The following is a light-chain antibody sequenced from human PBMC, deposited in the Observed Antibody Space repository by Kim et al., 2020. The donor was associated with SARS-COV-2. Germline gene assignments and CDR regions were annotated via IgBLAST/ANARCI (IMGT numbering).Light chain of an antibody. CDR1: QSVSSSY. Sequence: PGERVTLSCRASQSVSSSYLTWYQQKPGQAPRLLIYGASTRATSIPARFSGSGSGTDFTLTISSLQPEDFAVYYCQQDYNLPMYTFGQGTKLE. J-gene: IGKJ2*01. V-gene: IGKV3D-7*01. CDR3: QQDYNLPMYT. CDR2: GAS.